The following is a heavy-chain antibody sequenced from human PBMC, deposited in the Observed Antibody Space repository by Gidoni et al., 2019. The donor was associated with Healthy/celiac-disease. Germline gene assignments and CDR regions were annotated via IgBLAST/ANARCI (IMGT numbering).Heavy chain of an antibody. Sequence: QVQLVQSGAEVKKPGASVKVSCKASGYTFTSYDINWVRQATGQGLEWMGWMNPNSGNTGYAQKFQGRVTMTRNTSISTAYMELSSLRSEDTAVYYCARGSRFYCSGGSCKGPHYGMDVWGQGTTVTVSS. V-gene: IGHV1-8*01. CDR1: GYTFTSYD. CDR2: MNPNSGNT. CDR3: ARGSRFYCSGGSCKGPHYGMDV. J-gene: IGHJ6*02. D-gene: IGHD2-15*01.